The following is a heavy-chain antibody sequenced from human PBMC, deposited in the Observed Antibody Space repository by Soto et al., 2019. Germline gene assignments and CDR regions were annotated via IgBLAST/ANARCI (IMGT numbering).Heavy chain of an antibody. V-gene: IGHV1-18*01. CDR1: ESDG. CDR3: ANRGNPSMGV. CDR2: INRYNGIT. Sequence: QVQLVQSGSELKKPGDSVKVSCKVPESDGITWVRQARGQGLEWMGWINRYNGITNYAYEFQDRVTMTIDTTTRTGYMELRSMRSDDPAVYYCANRGNPSMGVWGQGTTVTVSS. J-gene: IGHJ6*02.